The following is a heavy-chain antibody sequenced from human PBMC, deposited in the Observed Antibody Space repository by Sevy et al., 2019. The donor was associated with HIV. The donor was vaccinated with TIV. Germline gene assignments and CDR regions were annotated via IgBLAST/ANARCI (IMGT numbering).Heavy chain of an antibody. CDR2: IWYDGSKK. J-gene: IGHJ4*02. CDR3: ARERDENSSGWSVPFDN. D-gene: IGHD6-19*01. CDR1: GFSFSTYG. V-gene: IGHV3-33*01. Sequence: GGSLRLSCATSGFSFSTYGMHWVRQAPGKGLEWVAGIWYDGSKKQYADSVKGRFTSSRDNSKNTMYLQMNSLRVEDTALFYCARERDENSSGWSVPFDNWGQGTLVTVS.